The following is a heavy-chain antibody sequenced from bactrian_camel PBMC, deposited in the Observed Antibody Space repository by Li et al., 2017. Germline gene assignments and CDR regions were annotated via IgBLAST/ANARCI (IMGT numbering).Heavy chain of an antibody. V-gene: IGHV3S57*01. D-gene: IGHD3*01. CDR1: GHTGRMYC. Sequence: HVQLVESGGGLVQAGGSLRLSCGSSSGHTGRMYCMAWFRLAPGKEREGVVALAGDGSTWYADSVKGRFTASKDKVETTWQLQMNSLKPDDTGMYYCAARTDYCGYTLQDRHYPFWGQGTQVTVS. J-gene: IGHJ4*01. CDR3: AARTDYCGYTLQDRHYPF. CDR2: LAGDGST.